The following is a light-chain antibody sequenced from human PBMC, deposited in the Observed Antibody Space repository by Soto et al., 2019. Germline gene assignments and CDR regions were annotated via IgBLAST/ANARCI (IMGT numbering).Light chain of an antibody. CDR1: QSVSSSY. V-gene: IGKV3-20*01. CDR3: QQYGSSPFT. Sequence: EIVLTQSPGTLSLSPGERATLSCRASQSVSSSYLAWYQQKPGQAPRLLIYGASIRATGTPDRFSGSGSGTDFTLTISRLEPEDFAVYYCQQYGSSPFTFGGGTKVEIK. CDR2: GAS. J-gene: IGKJ4*01.